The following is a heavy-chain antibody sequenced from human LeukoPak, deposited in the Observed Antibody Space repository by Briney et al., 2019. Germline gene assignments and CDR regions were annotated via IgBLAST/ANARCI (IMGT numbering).Heavy chain of an antibody. Sequence: GSLRVSCAASGFTFNNYGMSWVRQAPGKGLEWVSGISGSGVTTYYADSVEGRFTISRDNSRNTLYLQMNSLRAEDTAVYYCARDYYDSSGYYLFDYWGQGTLVTVSS. CDR3: ARDYYDSSGYYLFDY. D-gene: IGHD3-22*01. CDR2: ISGSGVTT. J-gene: IGHJ4*02. V-gene: IGHV3-23*01. CDR1: GFTFNNYG.